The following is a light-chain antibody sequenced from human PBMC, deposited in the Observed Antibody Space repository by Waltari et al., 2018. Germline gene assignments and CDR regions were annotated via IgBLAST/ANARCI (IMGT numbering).Light chain of an antibody. CDR1: TTDVSGYGY. J-gene: IGLJ3*02. CDR2: DVN. Sequence: QSALAQPRSVSGSPGQSVTISCTATTTDVSGYGYVSWYQQHPGKGPKLIIFDVNRRPSGVPDRFSGSKTGNMASLTISGLQPEDEAIYYCCSFTEEVFGGGTTVTVL. CDR3: CSFTEEV. V-gene: IGLV2-11*01.